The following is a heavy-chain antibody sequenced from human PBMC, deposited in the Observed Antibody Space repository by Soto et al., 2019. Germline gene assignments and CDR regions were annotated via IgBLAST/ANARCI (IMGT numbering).Heavy chain of an antibody. CDR2: IYSGGST. CDR3: ARSLYSSGWSTFDY. J-gene: IGHJ4*02. D-gene: IGHD6-19*01. CDR1: GFTVSRNY. Sequence: GGSLRLSCAASGFTVSRNYMSWVRQAPGKGLEWVSVIYSGGSTYYADSVKGRFTISRDNSKNTLYLQMNSLRAEDTAVYYCARSLYSSGWSTFDYWGQGTLVTVSS. V-gene: IGHV3-53*01.